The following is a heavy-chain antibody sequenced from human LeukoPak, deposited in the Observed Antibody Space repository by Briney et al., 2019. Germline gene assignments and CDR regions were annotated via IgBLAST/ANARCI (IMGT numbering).Heavy chain of an antibody. V-gene: IGHV1-69*13. Sequence: ASVKVSCKASGGTFSSYAISWVRQAPGQGLEWMGGIIPIFGTANYAQKFQGRVTITADESTSTAYMELSSLRSEDTAVYYCARGGNRVFSHPTPFDYWGQGTLVTVSS. D-gene: IGHD4-23*01. CDR3: ARGGNRVFSHPTPFDY. CDR1: GGTFSSYA. J-gene: IGHJ4*02. CDR2: IIPIFGTA.